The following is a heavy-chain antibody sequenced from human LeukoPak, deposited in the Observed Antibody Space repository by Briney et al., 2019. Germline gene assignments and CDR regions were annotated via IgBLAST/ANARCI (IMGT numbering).Heavy chain of an antibody. V-gene: IGHV1-2*02. CDR3: ARDENIAAAGRIDYYYYGMDV. J-gene: IGHJ6*02. CDR1: GYTFTGYY. D-gene: IGHD6-13*01. Sequence: GASVKVSCKASGYTFTGYYMHWVRQAPGQGLEWMGWINPNSGGTNYAQKFQGRVTMTRDTPISTAYMELSRLRSDDTAVYYCARDENIAAAGRIDYYYYGMDVWGQGTTVTVSS. CDR2: INPNSGGT.